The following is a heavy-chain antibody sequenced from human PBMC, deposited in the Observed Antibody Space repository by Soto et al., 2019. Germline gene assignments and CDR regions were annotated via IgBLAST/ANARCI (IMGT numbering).Heavy chain of an antibody. D-gene: IGHD2-2*01. CDR3: ARHCSSTSCYLGMDV. CDR2: IYPGDSDT. V-gene: IGHV5-51*01. J-gene: IGHJ6*04. Sequence: PGESLKISWKVSGCSFTSYWIGWVRQMLGKVLEWMNIIYPGDSDTRYSPSFQGQVTISADKSISTAYLQWSSLKASDTFMYYCARHCSSTSCYLGMDVWGKGTTGTFSS. CDR1: GCSFTSYW.